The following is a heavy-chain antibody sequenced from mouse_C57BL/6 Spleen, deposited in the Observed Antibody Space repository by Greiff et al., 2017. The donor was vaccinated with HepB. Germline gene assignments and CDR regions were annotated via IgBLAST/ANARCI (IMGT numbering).Heavy chain of an antibody. CDR1: GYTFTSYW. V-gene: IGHV1-72*01. CDR2: IDPNSGGT. Sequence: QVQLKQPGAELVKPGASVKLSCKASGYTFTSYWMHWVKQRPGRGLEWIGRIDPNSGGTKYNEKFKSKATLTVDKPSSTAYMQLSSLTSEDSAVYYCARSGYDYHFDYWGQGTTLTVSS. CDR3: ARSGYDYHFDY. J-gene: IGHJ2*01. D-gene: IGHD2-4*01.